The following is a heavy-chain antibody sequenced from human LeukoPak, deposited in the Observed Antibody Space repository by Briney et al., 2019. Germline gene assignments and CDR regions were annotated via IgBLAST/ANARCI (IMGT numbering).Heavy chain of an antibody. CDR3: ARDPTTVTKGLDI. Sequence: SETLSLTCTVSGGSISNYYWSWIRQPAGKGLEWIGREYARGSSNYNPPVQSRVTMSVDTSKNQFSLKLRSVTAADTAVYYCARDPTTVTKGLDIWGQGTMVTVSS. V-gene: IGHV4-4*07. D-gene: IGHD4-17*01. CDR1: GGSISNYY. CDR2: EYARGSS. J-gene: IGHJ3*02.